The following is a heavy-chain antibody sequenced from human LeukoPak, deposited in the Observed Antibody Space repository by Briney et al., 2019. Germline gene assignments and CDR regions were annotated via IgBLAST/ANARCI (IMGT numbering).Heavy chain of an antibody. D-gene: IGHD5-18*01. J-gene: IGHJ4*02. Sequence: PGGSLRLSCAASGFTFSSYAMSWVRQAPGKGLEWVAAISGSGGSTYYADSVKGRFTISRDNSKNTLYLQMNSLRAEDTAVYYCAKDLGYSYGYIYYWGQGTLVTVSS. CDR3: AKDLGYSYGYIYY. V-gene: IGHV3-23*01. CDR2: ISGSGGST. CDR1: GFTFSSYA.